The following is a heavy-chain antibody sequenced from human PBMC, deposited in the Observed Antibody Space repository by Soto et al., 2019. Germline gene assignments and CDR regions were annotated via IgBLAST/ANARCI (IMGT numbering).Heavy chain of an antibody. Sequence: PWWSLRLSCSASVFTFSSYWMHWVRQAPGKGLVWVSRINGDGSYRGYADSVKGRFTISRDNARNTLYLQMNILRVEDTAVYYCARSLSTSPDYWGQGTLVTV. CDR2: INGDGSYR. D-gene: IGHD2-2*01. J-gene: IGHJ4*02. CDR3: ARSLSTSPDY. CDR1: VFTFSSYW. V-gene: IGHV3-74*01.